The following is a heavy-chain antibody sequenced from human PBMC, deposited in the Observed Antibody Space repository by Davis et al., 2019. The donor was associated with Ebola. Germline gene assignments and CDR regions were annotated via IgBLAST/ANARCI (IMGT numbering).Heavy chain of an antibody. CDR1: GGSFSGYY. Sequence: MPGGSLRLSCAVYGGSFSGYYWSWIRQPPGKGLEWIGEINHSGSTNYNPSLKSRVTISVDTSKNQFSLKLSSVTAADTAVYYCARGRWRGSSWYLGQNWFDPWGQGTLVTVSS. D-gene: IGHD6-13*01. V-gene: IGHV4-34*01. J-gene: IGHJ5*02. CDR2: INHSGST. CDR3: ARGRWRGSSWYLGQNWFDP.